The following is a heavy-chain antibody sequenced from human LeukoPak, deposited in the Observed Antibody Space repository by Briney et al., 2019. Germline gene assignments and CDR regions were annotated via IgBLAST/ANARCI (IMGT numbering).Heavy chain of an antibody. J-gene: IGHJ4*02. V-gene: IGHV3-30-3*01. CDR1: GFTFSSYD. CDR2: ISYDGNNK. Sequence: GGSLRLSCAVSGFTFSSYDMHWVRQAPGKGLEWVAVISYDGNNKYQADSVKGRFTISRDNSKNTLYLQMNSLRAEDTAVYYCARQYSSGPMTYYFDYWGQGTLVTVSS. CDR3: ARQYSSGPMTYYFDY. D-gene: IGHD6-19*01.